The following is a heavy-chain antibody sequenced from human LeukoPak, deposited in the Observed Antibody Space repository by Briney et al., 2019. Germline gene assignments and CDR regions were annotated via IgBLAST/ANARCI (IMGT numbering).Heavy chain of an antibody. V-gene: IGHV3-33*01. CDR3: ARDKGIVGATIDY. Sequence: GRSLRLSCAASGFTFSSYGMHWVRQGPGKGLEWVAVIWYDGSNKYYADSVKGRFTISRDNSKNTLYLQMNSLRAEDTAVYYCARDKGIVGATIDYWGQGTLVTVSS. CDR2: IWYDGSNK. J-gene: IGHJ4*02. CDR1: GFTFSSYG. D-gene: IGHD1-26*01.